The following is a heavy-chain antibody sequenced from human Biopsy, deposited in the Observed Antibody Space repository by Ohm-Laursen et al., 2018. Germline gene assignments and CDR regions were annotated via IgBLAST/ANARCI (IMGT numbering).Heavy chain of an antibody. Sequence: SDTLSLTCTVSGGSISSDYWSWIGQTPGKGLEWIGYIYYSGSTNYNPSLKSRVTISVDASKNQFSLGLNSVTAADTAVYYCARATNSTGWPYYYFYGMDVWGQGTTVTVSS. CDR2: IYYSGST. D-gene: IGHD2/OR15-2a*01. CDR3: ARATNSTGWPYYYFYGMDV. CDR1: GGSISSDY. V-gene: IGHV4-59*07. J-gene: IGHJ6*02.